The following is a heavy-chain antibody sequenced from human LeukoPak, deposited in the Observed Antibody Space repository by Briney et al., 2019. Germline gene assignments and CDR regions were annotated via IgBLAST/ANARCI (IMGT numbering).Heavy chain of an antibody. CDR1: GFTFGSYS. Sequence: PGGSLRLSCAASGFTFGSYSMNWVRQAPGKGLEWVSYISSSGSTIFYADSVKGRFTISRDNAKNSLYLQMNSLRAEDTAVYYCARLYSSSSGLRASDYWGQGTLVTVSS. CDR2: ISSSGSTI. D-gene: IGHD6-6*01. V-gene: IGHV3-48*04. CDR3: ARLYSSSSGLRASDY. J-gene: IGHJ4*02.